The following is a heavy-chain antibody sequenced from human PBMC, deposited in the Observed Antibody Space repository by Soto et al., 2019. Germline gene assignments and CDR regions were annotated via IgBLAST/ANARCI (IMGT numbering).Heavy chain of an antibody. CDR3: GSDLDPSVFYYGMDV. D-gene: IGHD3-9*01. Sequence: QVQVMQSGAEVKKPGASVKVSCKASGYTFTSYGISWVRQAPGQGLEWMGWISTYNGNTNYAQKLQGRVTMTTDTATSPANMELRSLRSDDTAVYYGGSDLDPSVFYYGMDVWGQGTTVTVSS. J-gene: IGHJ6*02. CDR2: ISTYNGNT. V-gene: IGHV1-18*01. CDR1: GYTFTSYG.